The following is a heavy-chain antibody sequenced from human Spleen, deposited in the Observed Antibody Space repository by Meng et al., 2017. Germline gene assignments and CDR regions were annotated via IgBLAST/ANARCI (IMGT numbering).Heavy chain of an antibody. J-gene: IGHJ4*02. CDR3: ARGPTTMAHDFDY. CDR1: GGSFGDYY. D-gene: IGHD4-11*01. Sequence: GRLRQWGPGLLTSADTLSLTCVVSGGSFGDYYWSWTRQPPGKGLEWIGEINHSGSTNYNPSLESRATISVDTSQNNLSLKLSSVTAADSAVYYCARGPTTMAHDFDYWGQGTLVTVSS. V-gene: IGHV4-34*01. CDR2: INHSGST.